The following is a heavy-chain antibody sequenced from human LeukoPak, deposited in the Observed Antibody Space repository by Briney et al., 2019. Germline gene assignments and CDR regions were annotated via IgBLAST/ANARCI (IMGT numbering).Heavy chain of an antibody. D-gene: IGHD2-15*01. Sequence: SETLSLTCTVSGGSISSYYWSWIRQPPGKGLEWIGEINHSGSTNYNPSLKSRVTISIDTSKNQFSLKLSSVTAADTAVYYCASYTVAASYFDYWGQGTLVTVSS. CDR2: INHSGST. V-gene: IGHV4-34*01. CDR1: GGSISSYY. J-gene: IGHJ4*02. CDR3: ASYTVAASYFDY.